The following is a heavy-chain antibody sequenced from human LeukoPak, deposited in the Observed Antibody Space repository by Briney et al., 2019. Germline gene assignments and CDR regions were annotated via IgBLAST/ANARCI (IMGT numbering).Heavy chain of an antibody. V-gene: IGHV1-18*04. D-gene: IGHD1-26*01. J-gene: IGHJ5*02. CDR3: ARGGNYFRFDP. CDR1: GYTFTDYY. Sequence: ASVKVSCKGSGYTFTDYYMHWVRQAPGQGLEWMGWISAYNGNTNYAQKLQGRVTMTTDTSTATAYMELRSLRSDDTAVYYCARGGNYFRFDPWGQGTLVTVSS. CDR2: ISAYNGNT.